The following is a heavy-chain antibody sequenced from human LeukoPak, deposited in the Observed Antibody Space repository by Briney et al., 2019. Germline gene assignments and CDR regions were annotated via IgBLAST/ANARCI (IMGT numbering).Heavy chain of an antibody. J-gene: IGHJ6*03. CDR1: GFTFSSYG. V-gene: IGHV3-33*06. D-gene: IGHD2-15*01. CDR2: IWYDASNK. CDR3: AKGIVVAHSYYYYYMDV. Sequence: GGSLRLSCAASGFTFSSYGMHWVRQAPGKGLEWVAVIWYDASNKYYADSVKGRFTISRDNSKNTLYLQMNSLRAEDTAVYYCAKGIVVAHSYYYYYMDVWGKGTTVTVSS.